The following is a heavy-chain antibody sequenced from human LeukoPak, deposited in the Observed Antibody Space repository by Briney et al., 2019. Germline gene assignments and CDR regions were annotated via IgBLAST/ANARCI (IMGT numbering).Heavy chain of an antibody. Sequence: SETLSLTCTVSGGSISSGGYYWSWIRQHPGKGLEWIGYIYYSGSTYYNPSLKSRVTISVDTSKNQFSLKLSSVTAADTAVYYCARDPYCGSDSCYYVYWGQGTLVTVSS. J-gene: IGHJ4*02. CDR2: IYYSGST. D-gene: IGHD2-2*01. CDR1: GGSISSGGYY. CDR3: ARDPYCGSDSCYYVY. V-gene: IGHV4-31*03.